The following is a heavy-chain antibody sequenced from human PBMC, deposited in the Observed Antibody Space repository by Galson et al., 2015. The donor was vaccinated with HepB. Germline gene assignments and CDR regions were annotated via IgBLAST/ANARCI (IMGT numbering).Heavy chain of an antibody. D-gene: IGHD3-3*01. Sequence: SVKVSCKASGYTFTSYYMHWVRQAPGQGLEWMGIINPSGGSTSYAQKFQGRVTMTRDTSTSTVYMELSSLRSEDTAVYYCARGIFGVVIGQQNWFDPWGQGTLVTVSS. CDR1: GYTFTSYY. V-gene: IGHV1-46*01. J-gene: IGHJ5*02. CDR2: INPSGGST. CDR3: ARGIFGVVIGQQNWFDP.